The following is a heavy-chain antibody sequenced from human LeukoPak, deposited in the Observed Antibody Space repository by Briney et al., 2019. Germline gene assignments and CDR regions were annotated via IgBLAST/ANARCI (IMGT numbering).Heavy chain of an antibody. D-gene: IGHD6-13*01. V-gene: IGHV3-48*02. Sequence: EGSLRLSCAASGFTFSSYSMNWVRQAPGKGLEWVSYISSSSSTIYYADSVKGRFTISRDNAKNSLYLQMNSLRDEDTAGYYCARDSWKQQLSLYFDYWGQGTLVTVSS. CDR1: GFTFSSYS. CDR2: ISSSSSTI. CDR3: ARDSWKQQLSLYFDY. J-gene: IGHJ4*02.